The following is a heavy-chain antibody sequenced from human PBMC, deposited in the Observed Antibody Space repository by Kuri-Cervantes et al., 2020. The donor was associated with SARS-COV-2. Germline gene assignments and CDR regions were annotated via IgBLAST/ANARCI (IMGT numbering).Heavy chain of an antibody. CDR3: ACVPYGSGSYAYYFDY. V-gene: IGHV4-38-2*01. J-gene: IGHJ4*02. CDR2: IYHSGST. D-gene: IGHD3-10*01. CDR1: GYSISSGYY. Sequence: ESLKISCAVSGYSISSGYYWGWFRQPPGKGLEWIGSIYHSGSTYYNPSLKSRVTISVDTYKNQFSLKLSSVTAADTAVYYCACVPYGSGSYAYYFDYWGQGTLVTVSS.